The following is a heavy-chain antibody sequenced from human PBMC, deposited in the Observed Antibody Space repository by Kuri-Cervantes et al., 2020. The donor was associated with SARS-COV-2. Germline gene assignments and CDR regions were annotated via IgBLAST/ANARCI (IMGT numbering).Heavy chain of an antibody. J-gene: IGHJ4*02. D-gene: IGHD6-13*01. V-gene: IGHV1-69*10. CDR2: IIPILGIA. Sequence: SVKVSCKASGGTFSSYAISWVRQAPGQGLEWMGGIIPILGIANYAQKFQGRVTITADKSTSTAYMELSSLRSEDTAVYYCARDGIRRIAAAEWGQGTLVTVSS. CDR3: ARDGIRRIAAAE. CDR1: GGTFSSYA.